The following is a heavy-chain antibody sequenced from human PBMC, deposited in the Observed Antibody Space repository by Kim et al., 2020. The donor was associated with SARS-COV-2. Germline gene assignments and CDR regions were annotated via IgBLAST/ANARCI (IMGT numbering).Heavy chain of an antibody. D-gene: IGHD1-26*01. CDR3: ARTLSIVGATTHFDY. J-gene: IGHJ4*02. Sequence: QKLQGRVTMTTDTSTSTAYMELRSLRSDDTAVYYCARTLSIVGATTHFDYWGQGTLVTVSS. V-gene: IGHV1-18*01.